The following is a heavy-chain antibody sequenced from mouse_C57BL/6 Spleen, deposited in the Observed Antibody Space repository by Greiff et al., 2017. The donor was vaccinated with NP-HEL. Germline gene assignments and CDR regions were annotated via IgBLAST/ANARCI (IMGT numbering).Heavy chain of an antibody. CDR2: IWRGGST. Sequence: QVQLQQSGPGLVQPSQSLSITCTVSGFSLTSYGVHWVRQSPGKGLEWLGVIWRGGSTDYNAAFMSRLSITKDNSKSQVFFKMNSLQADDTAIYYCAKKGGPALYAMDYWGQGTSVTVSS. J-gene: IGHJ4*01. CDR3: AKKGGPALYAMDY. CDR1: GFSLTSYG. V-gene: IGHV2-5*01.